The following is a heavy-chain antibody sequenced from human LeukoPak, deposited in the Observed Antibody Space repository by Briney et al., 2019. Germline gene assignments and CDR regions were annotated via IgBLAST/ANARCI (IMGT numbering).Heavy chain of an antibody. CDR3: AKMYGGTYIGS. J-gene: IGHJ4*02. D-gene: IGHD1-26*01. Sequence: PGGSLRLSCTVSGFTVSSNSMSWVRQAPGKGLEWVSFIYSAGSIYYSDSVKGRFTISIDNSKNTLYLQMNSLGAEDTAVYYCAKMYGGTYIGSWGQGTLVTVSA. CDR1: GFTVSSNS. CDR2: IYSAGSI. V-gene: IGHV3-53*01.